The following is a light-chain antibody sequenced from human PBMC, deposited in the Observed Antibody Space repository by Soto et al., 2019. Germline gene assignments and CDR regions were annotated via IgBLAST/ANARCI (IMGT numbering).Light chain of an antibody. CDR3: CSLTTSHTYV. V-gene: IGLV2-14*03. Sequence: SALTQPRSVSGSPGQSITISCTGTSSDIGHYDYVSWYQQHPGKAPKLMIYHVTYRPSGVSNRYSGSKSGNSASLTISGLQADDEADYYCCSLTTSHTYVFGSGTKVTVL. J-gene: IGLJ1*01. CDR2: HVT. CDR1: SSDIGHYDY.